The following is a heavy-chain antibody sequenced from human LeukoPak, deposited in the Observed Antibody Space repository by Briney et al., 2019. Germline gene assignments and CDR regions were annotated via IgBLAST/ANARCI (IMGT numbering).Heavy chain of an antibody. CDR1: GYTFTGYY. Sequence: ASVKVSCKASGYTFTGYYMHLVRQAPGQGLEWMGWINPNSGGTNYAQKFQGRVTMTRDTSISTAYMELSRLRSDDTAVYYCARNLEPTRGWFDPWGQGTLVTVSS. D-gene: IGHD3-3*01. CDR2: INPNSGGT. J-gene: IGHJ5*02. V-gene: IGHV1-2*02. CDR3: ARNLEPTRGWFDP.